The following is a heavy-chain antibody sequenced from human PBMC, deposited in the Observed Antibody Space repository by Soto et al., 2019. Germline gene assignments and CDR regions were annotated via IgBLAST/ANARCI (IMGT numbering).Heavy chain of an antibody. CDR2: IYSGGNS. Sequence: GGSLRLSCTTSGFTVSSSHMSWVRQAPGKGLDWVSVIYSGGNSYYAVSVQGRFTISRDNSKNTVYLQMNSLRGEDTAIYYCARLGPYGSETYSFRYTWFDPWGQGTLVTVSS. J-gene: IGHJ5*02. CDR1: GFTVSSSH. CDR3: ARLGPYGSETYSFRYTWFDP. V-gene: IGHV3-53*01. D-gene: IGHD3-10*01.